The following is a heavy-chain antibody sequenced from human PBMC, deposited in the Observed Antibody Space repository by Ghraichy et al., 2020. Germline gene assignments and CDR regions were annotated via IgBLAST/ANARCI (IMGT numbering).Heavy chain of an antibody. J-gene: IGHJ4*02. CDR1: GFTFNTFA. Sequence: GESLNISCAASGFTFNTFAMNWFRQSPGKGLEWVSVISASSTTTYYADSVKGRFTISRDNSKSTLYLQMNSLTADDTAIYYCAKSPVAHLHSDFWGQGTLVTVSS. D-gene: IGHD4-11*01. V-gene: IGHV3-23*01. CDR3: AKSPVAHLHSDF. CDR2: ISASSTTT.